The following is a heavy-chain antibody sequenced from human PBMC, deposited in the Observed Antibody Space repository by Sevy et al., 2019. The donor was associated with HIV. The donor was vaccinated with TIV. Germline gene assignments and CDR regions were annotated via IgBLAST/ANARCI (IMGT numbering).Heavy chain of an antibody. J-gene: IGHJ3*02. CDR3: ATYYDSGFDCAFDI. CDR2: IWYDGSTE. V-gene: IGHV3-33*01. Sequence: GGSLRLSCAASGFTISNHGMHWVRQAPGKGLEWVAVIWYDGSTEHYADFVKGRFTISRDTSKNTLYLQMNTLRGEDSAVYFCATYYDSGFDCAFDIWGQGTLVTVSS. D-gene: IGHD3-22*01. CDR1: GFTISNHG.